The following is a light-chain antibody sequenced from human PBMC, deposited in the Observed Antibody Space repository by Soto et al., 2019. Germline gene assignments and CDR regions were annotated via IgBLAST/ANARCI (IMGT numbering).Light chain of an antibody. CDR2: AVS. Sequence: QSVLTQPASLSGSPGQSITISCTGTNTDIGAYSRVCWYQQHPGKVPKLMIYAVSNRPSGVSNRFSGSKSGNTASLTISGLMSEAEADYYCASYTNSDSWVFGGGTKLTVL. CDR3: ASYTNSDSWV. J-gene: IGLJ3*02. V-gene: IGLV2-14*01. CDR1: NTDIGAYSR.